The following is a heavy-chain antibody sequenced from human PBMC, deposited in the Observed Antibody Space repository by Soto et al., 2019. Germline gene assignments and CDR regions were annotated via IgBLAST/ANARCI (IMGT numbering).Heavy chain of an antibody. D-gene: IGHD3-16*02. CDR1: GGTFSRSG. CDR2: IVPSLDTT. J-gene: IGHJ6*02. V-gene: IGHV1-69*11. Sequence: QVHLVQSGTEVKKPGSSVKVSCKASGGTFSRSGFSWVRQAPGQRLEWMGMIVPSLDTTNYAQKFQARVTITAYEVTSTAYVELRSVRSEDTAVYYCARWPQPRYTADPYAVDVWGQGTRVIVSS. CDR3: ARWPQPRYTADPYAVDV.